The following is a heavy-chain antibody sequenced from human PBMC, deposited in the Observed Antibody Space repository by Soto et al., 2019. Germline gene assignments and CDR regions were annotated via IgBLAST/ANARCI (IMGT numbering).Heavy chain of an antibody. CDR2: IYSGGYT. D-gene: IGHD3-10*01. J-gene: IGHJ4*02. V-gene: IGHV3-53*01. CDR3: GARPGGGGY. CDR1: GFTVSNNY. Sequence: EVQLVESGGGLIQPGGSLRLSCAVSGFTVSNNYMSWVRQAPGKGLEGVSVIYSGGYTAYGDSVKGRFTISRDNSKNTPYLKMNTRGADDAAVFYWGARPGGGGYWGQGTLVTVSS.